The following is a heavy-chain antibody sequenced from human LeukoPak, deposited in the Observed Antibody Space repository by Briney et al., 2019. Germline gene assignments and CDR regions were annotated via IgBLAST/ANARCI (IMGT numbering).Heavy chain of an antibody. CDR3: ARYSSSSDTFDI. CDR2: ISSSSSYI. Sequence: GGSLRLSCAASGFTFSSYSMNWVRQAPGKGLEWVSSISSSSSYIYYADSVKGRFTISRDNAKSSLYLQMNSLRAEDTAMYYCARYSSSSDTFDIWGQGTMVTVSS. D-gene: IGHD6-6*01. J-gene: IGHJ3*02. CDR1: GFTFSSYS. V-gene: IGHV3-21*01.